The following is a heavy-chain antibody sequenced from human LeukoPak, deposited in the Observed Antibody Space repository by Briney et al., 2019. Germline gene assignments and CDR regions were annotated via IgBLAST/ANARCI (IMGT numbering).Heavy chain of an antibody. CDR2: IKSKVDGGTI. J-gene: IGHJ4*02. Sequence: WGSLRLSCVVSGIIFSDAWMNWVRRAPGKGLEWVGRIKSKVDGGTIDYAAPVKGRFTISRDDSKNTLYLQMNSLKTEDTAVYYCTKDPPLTGGVYSAYWGQGTRVTVSS. D-gene: IGHD2-8*02. CDR3: TKDPPLTGGVYSAY. CDR1: GIIFSDAW. V-gene: IGHV3-15*07.